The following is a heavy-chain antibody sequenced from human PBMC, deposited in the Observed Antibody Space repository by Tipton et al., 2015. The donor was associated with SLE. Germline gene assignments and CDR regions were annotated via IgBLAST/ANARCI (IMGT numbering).Heavy chain of an antibody. CDR3: ARELDTFDI. J-gene: IGHJ3*02. V-gene: IGHV4-4*08. CDR1: GGSISTSY. CDR2: IYSRGSS. Sequence: GLVKPSETLSLTCSVSGGSISTSYWSWIRQPPGGGLEWLGFIYSRGSSSYNPSLESRVTFSLDTSRNQFSLQLTSVTAADTAVYCCARELDTFDIWGQGTMVTVSS.